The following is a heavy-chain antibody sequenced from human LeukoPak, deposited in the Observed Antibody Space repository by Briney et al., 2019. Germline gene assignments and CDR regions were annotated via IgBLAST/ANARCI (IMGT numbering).Heavy chain of an antibody. Sequence: GGSLRLFCAASEFTFSSYWVTWVRQAPGKGLEWVASIKQDGNEKYYVDSVKGRFNISRDNAKNSLYLQMSCLRAEDTAVYYCARDGGYCTGGTCYSTHWGQGALAIVSS. CDR3: ARDGGYCTGGTCYSTH. D-gene: IGHD2-15*01. CDR1: EFTFSSYW. CDR2: IKQDGNEK. J-gene: IGHJ4*02. V-gene: IGHV3-7*03.